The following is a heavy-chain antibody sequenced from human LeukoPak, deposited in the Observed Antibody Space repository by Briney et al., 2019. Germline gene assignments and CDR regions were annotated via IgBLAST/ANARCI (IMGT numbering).Heavy chain of an antibody. D-gene: IGHD6-19*01. CDR1: GFTFSSYW. J-gene: IGHJ4*02. CDR2: IKQGGSEK. Sequence: GGSLRLSCAASGFTFSSYWMSWVRQAPGKGLEWVANIKQGGSEKYYVDSVKGRFTISRDNAKNSLYLQMNSLRAEDTAVYYCAREYSSGWYYFDYWGQGTLVTVSS. CDR3: AREYSSGWYYFDY. V-gene: IGHV3-7*01.